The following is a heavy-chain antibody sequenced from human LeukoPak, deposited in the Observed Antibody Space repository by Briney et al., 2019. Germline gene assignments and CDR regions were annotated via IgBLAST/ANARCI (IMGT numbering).Heavy chain of an antibody. CDR1: GYSISSGYY. J-gene: IGHJ3*02. Sequence: SETLSLTCTVSGYSISSGYYWGWIRQPPGKGLEWIGSIYHSGSTYYNPSLKSRVTISVDTSKNQFSLKLSSVTAADTAVYYCARVRGVHRAFDIWGQGTLVTVSS. V-gene: IGHV4-38-2*02. D-gene: IGHD1-26*01. CDR2: IYHSGST. CDR3: ARVRGVHRAFDI.